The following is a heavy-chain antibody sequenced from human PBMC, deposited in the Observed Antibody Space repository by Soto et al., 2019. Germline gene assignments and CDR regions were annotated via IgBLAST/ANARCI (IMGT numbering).Heavy chain of an antibody. D-gene: IGHD3-22*01. CDR2: ISGSDGST. CDR3: AKTPSGYSPWYFDY. Sequence: HPGGSLRLSCTASAFSFRIYSMNWVRQAPGKGLEWVSGISGSDGSTYYADSVKGRFTISRDDAKKTLYLQMNSLRAEDTAVYYCAKTPSGYSPWYFDYWGQGTLVTVSS. CDR1: AFSFRIYS. J-gene: IGHJ4*02. V-gene: IGHV3-23*01.